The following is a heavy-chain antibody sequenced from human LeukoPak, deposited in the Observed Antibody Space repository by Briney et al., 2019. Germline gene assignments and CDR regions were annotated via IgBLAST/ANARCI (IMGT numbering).Heavy chain of an antibody. J-gene: IGHJ4*02. Sequence: GESLKISCKGSGYSFTSYWIGWVRQMPGKGLEWMGIIYPGDSDTRNSPSFQGQVTISADKPISTAYLQWSSLKASDTAMYYCARQGPEDSSGYYYFDYWGQGTLVTVSS. V-gene: IGHV5-51*01. D-gene: IGHD3-22*01. CDR1: GYSFTSYW. CDR2: IYPGDSDT. CDR3: ARQGPEDSSGYYYFDY.